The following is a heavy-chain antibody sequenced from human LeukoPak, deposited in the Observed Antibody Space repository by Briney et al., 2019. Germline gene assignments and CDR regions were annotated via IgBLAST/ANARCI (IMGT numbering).Heavy chain of an antibody. Sequence: GGSLRLSCAPSGFTFNSYSMNWVRQAPGKGLKWVSYISSSSSTIYYADSVKGRFTISRDNAKNSLYLQMNSLRAEDTAVYYCASFHSGSYSYFDYWGQGTLVTVS. D-gene: IGHD1-26*01. V-gene: IGHV3-48*01. CDR1: GFTFNSYS. J-gene: IGHJ4*02. CDR3: ASFHSGSYSYFDY. CDR2: ISSSSSTI.